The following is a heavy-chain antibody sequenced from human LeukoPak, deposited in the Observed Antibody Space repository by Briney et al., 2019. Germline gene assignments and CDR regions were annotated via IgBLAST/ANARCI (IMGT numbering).Heavy chain of an antibody. Sequence: GGCLRLSCTASRFTFGDHAMSWVRQAPGKGLEWVGFIRSKAYGGTTEYAASVKGRFTISRDDSKSIAYLQMNSLKTEDTAVYYCTRGPIWLYYGMDVWGQGTTVIVSS. J-gene: IGHJ6*02. CDR2: IRSKAYGGTT. D-gene: IGHD3-9*01. V-gene: IGHV3-49*04. CDR1: RFTFGDHA. CDR3: TRGPIWLYYGMDV.